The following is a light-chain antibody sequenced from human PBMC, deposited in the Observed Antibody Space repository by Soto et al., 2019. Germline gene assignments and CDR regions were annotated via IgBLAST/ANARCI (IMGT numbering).Light chain of an antibody. J-gene: IGLJ1*01. CDR3: AAWDDSLNGPYV. Sequence: QPVLTQPPSASGTPGQRVTISCSGSNSNIGSNTVNWYQQLPGTAPKLLIYSNNQRPSGVPDRFSGSKSGTSASLAISGLQSEDEADYYCAAWDDSLNGPYVFGTGTKLTVL. CDR2: SNN. V-gene: IGLV1-44*01. CDR1: NSNIGSNT.